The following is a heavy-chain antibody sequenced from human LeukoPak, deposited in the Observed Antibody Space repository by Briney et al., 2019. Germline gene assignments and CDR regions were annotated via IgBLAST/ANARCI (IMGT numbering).Heavy chain of an antibody. CDR1: GFTFSSYA. CDR3: ARGLNEFCYGMDV. J-gene: IGHJ6*02. CDR2: IYSGGST. D-gene: IGHD1-1*01. V-gene: IGHV3-53*01. Sequence: PGGSLRLSCAASGFTFSSYAMSWVRQAPGKGLEWVSVIYSGGSTYYADSVKGRFTISRDNSKNTLYLQMNSLRAEDTAVYYCARGLNEFCYGMDVWGQGTTVTVSS.